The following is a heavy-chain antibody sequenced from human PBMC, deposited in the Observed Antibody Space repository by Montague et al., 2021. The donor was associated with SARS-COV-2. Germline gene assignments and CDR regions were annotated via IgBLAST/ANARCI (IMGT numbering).Heavy chain of an antibody. J-gene: IGHJ6*03. CDR3: ARHSGDCTIFGVVIYYMDV. V-gene: IGHV4-39*01. Sequence: SETLSLTCTVSGGSISSSSHYWGWIRQPPGKGLEWIGSIYYSGSTYYNPSLKSRVTISVDTSKNQFSLKLSFVTAADTAVFYCARHSGDCTIFGVVIYYMDVWGKGTTVTVSS. CDR1: GGSISSSSHY. CDR2: IYYSGST. D-gene: IGHD3-3*01.